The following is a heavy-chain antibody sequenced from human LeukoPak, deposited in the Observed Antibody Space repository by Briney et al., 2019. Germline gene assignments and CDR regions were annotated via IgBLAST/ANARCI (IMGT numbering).Heavy chain of an antibody. V-gene: IGHV3-21*01. CDR2: ISSSSSYI. Sequence: PGGSLRLSCGASGFTFSSYSMNWVRQAPGKGLEWVSSISSSSSYIYYADSVKGRFTISRDNAKNSLCLQMNSLRAEDTAVYYCARDNLVGYYDFWSGFLSRGMDVWGQGTTVTVSS. CDR3: ARDNLVGYYDFWSGFLSRGMDV. D-gene: IGHD3-3*01. J-gene: IGHJ6*02. CDR1: GFTFSSYS.